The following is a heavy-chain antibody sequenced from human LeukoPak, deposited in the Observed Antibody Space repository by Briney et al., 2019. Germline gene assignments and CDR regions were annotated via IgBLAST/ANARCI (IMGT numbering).Heavy chain of an antibody. CDR2: IHNDGST. D-gene: IGHD2-2*01. CDR3: AKGGGAAAYAY. V-gene: IGHV3-53*01. J-gene: IGHJ4*02. CDR1: GFTFSHYS. Sequence: PGGSLRLSCVASGFTFSHYSMNWVRQAPGKGLEWVSFIHNDGSTFYADSVKGRFTISKDNSKNTVYLQMNSLRIEDTAVYYCAKGGGAAAYAYWGQGTLVTVSS.